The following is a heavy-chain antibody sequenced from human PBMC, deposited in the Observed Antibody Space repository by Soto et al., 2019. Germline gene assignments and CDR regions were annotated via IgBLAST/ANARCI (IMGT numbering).Heavy chain of an antibody. Sequence: QVQLQESGPGLVKPSATLSLTCTVSGGSIGNSYWSWIRQSPGKGLEWIGYIYYSGSSNYNPSLKSRVSISVDTSKNQFSLKLSSVTAADTAVYYCARHSSSWPIFDYWGQGTLVIVSS. CDR1: GGSIGNSY. V-gene: IGHV4-59*08. CDR2: IYYSGSS. D-gene: IGHD6-13*01. CDR3: ARHSSSWPIFDY. J-gene: IGHJ4*02.